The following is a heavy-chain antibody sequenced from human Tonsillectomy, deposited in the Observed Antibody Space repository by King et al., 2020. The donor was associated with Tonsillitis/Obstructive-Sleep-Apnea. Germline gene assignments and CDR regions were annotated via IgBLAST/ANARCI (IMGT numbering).Heavy chain of an antibody. J-gene: IGHJ4*02. CDR3: AHRFYAVSVFDH. CDR2: IYWDDEK. Sequence: ITLKESGPTLVKPTQTLTLTCTFSGFSLSTGGVGVGWLRQPPGKALEWLALIYWDDEKCYSPSLKSRLTITNDTSKKQVVLTMTNMDPVDTATYYGAHRFYAVSVFDHWGQGTLVTVSS. D-gene: IGHD3-16*01. CDR1: GFSLSTGGVG. V-gene: IGHV2-5*02.